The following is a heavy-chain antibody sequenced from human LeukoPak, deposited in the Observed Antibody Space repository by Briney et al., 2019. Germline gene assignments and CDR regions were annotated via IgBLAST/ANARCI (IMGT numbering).Heavy chain of an antibody. CDR2: IYHSGST. Sequence: SETLSLTCAVSGYSICSGYYWGWIRQPPGKGLEWIGSIYHSGSTYYNPSLKSRVTISVDTSKNQFSLKLSSVTAADTAVYYCARGDYYGSGSSPRHDYWGQGTLVTVSS. CDR3: ARGDYYGSGSSPRHDY. V-gene: IGHV4-38-2*01. CDR1: GYSICSGYY. D-gene: IGHD3-10*01. J-gene: IGHJ4*02.